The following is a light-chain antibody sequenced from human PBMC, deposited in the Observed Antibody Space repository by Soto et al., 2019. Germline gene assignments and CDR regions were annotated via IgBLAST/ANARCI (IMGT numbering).Light chain of an antibody. CDR1: QSISSW. CDR3: QVRDVWPT. CDR2: DAS. V-gene: IGKV1-5*01. Sequence: DIQMTQSPSTLSASVGDRVTITCRASQSISSWLAWYQQKPGKAPKLLIYDASSLESGIPYRFSGSGSGTDFTLTISSLEPEDLAVYYCQVRDVWPTFGQGTKV. J-gene: IGKJ1*01.